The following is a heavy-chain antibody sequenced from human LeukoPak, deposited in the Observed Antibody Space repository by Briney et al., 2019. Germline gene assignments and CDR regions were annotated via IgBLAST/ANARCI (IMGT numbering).Heavy chain of an antibody. V-gene: IGHV4-61*01. J-gene: IGHJ4*02. D-gene: IGHD3-10*01. CDR1: GGSVSSGSYY. Sequence: PSETLSLTCTVSGGSVSSGSYYWSWIRQPPGKGLEWIGYIYYSGSTNYNPSLKSRVTISVDTSKNQFPLKLSSVTAADTAVYYCARALWFGEPYFDYWGQGTLVTVSS. CDR3: ARALWFGEPYFDY. CDR2: IYYSGST.